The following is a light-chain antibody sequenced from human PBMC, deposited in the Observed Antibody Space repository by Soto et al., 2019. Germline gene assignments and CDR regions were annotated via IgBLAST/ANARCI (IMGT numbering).Light chain of an antibody. V-gene: IGKV1-6*01. J-gene: IGKJ1*01. CDR2: AAS. CDR1: EDIRNG. CDR3: LQDHNYLWT. Sequence: AIQVTQSPSSLSASVGDRVTITCQASEDIRNGLGWYQQKPGKAPKLLIYAASYLQGGAPSRFSGSGFGTEFTLTISSLQPEDFATYYCLQDHNYLWTFGQGTKVEIK.